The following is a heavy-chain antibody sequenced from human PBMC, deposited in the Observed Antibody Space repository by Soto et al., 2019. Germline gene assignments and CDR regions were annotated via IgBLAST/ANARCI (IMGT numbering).Heavy chain of an antibody. D-gene: IGHD2-15*01. CDR3: AKDYHLAPPEGHYYYYMDV. CDR2: ISYDGSNK. V-gene: IGHV3-30*18. CDR1: GFTFSSYG. Sequence: GGSLRLSCAASGFTFSSYGMHWVRQAPGKGLEWVAVISYDGSNKYYADSVKGRFTISRDNSKNTLYLQMNSLRAEDTAVYYCAKDYHLAPPEGHYYYYMDVWGKGTTVTVSS. J-gene: IGHJ6*03.